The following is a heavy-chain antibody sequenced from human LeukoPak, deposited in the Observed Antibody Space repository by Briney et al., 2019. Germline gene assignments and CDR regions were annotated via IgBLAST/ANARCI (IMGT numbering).Heavy chain of an antibody. CDR2: MNSDGSST. J-gene: IGHJ4*02. CDR1: GFSFNDYY. V-gene: IGHV3-74*01. D-gene: IGHD5-18*01. CDR3: TSDTVDTAVGIDY. Sequence: TGGSLRLSCAASGFSFNDYYMSWIRQAPGKGLVWVSRMNSDGSSTSYADSVKGRFIISRDNAKNTLYLQMNSLRAEDTAVYYCTSDTVDTAVGIDYWGQGTLVTVSS.